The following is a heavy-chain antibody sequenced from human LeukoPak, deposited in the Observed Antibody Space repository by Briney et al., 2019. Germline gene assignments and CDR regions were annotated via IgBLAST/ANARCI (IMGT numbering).Heavy chain of an antibody. J-gene: IGHJ6*03. CDR2: IYYSGST. CDR1: GGSISSSSYY. V-gene: IGHV4-39*07. Sequence: SETLSLTCTVSGGSISSSSYYWGWIRQPPGKGLEWIGSIYYSGSTYYNPSLKSRVTISVDTSKNQFSLKLSSVTAADTAVYYCARLTHDMVYAMLSPRDYYYYMDVWGKGTTVTVSS. CDR3: ARLTHDMVYAMLSPRDYYYYMDV. D-gene: IGHD2-8*01.